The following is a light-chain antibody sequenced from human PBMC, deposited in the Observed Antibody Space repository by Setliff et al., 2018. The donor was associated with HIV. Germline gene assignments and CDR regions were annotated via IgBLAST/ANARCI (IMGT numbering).Light chain of an antibody. Sequence: QSALTQPPSASGSPGQSVTISCTGTTSDVGSYNYVSWYQQHPGKAPKLMIYDVTKRPSGVPDRFSGSKSGNTASLTISGLQAEDEADYYCSSYTSSSSYVFGTGTKVTVL. V-gene: IGLV2-8*01. J-gene: IGLJ1*01. CDR1: TSDVGSYNY. CDR3: SSYTSSSSYV. CDR2: DVT.